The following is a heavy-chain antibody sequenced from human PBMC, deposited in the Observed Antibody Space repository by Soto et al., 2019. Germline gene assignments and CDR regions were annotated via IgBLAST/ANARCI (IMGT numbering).Heavy chain of an antibody. Sequence: EVQLLESGGGLVQPGGSLRLSCAASGFTFSSYAMSWVRQAPGKGLEWVSTISNNGGTTYDADSVKGRFTISRDNSKNTLYLQMTSLRAEDTAVYYCLMGYFFDYWGQGTLVTVSP. J-gene: IGHJ4*02. CDR2: ISNNGGTT. D-gene: IGHD3-16*01. CDR1: GFTFSSYA. CDR3: LMGYFFDY. V-gene: IGHV3-23*01.